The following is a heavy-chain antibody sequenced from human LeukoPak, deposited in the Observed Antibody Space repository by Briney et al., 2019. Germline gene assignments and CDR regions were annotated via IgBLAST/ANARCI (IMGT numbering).Heavy chain of an antibody. CDR2: ISGSSSYI. D-gene: IGHD3-22*01. V-gene: IGHV3-21*06. J-gene: IGHJ3*02. Sequence: GGSLRLSCAASGFTFSSYSMNWVRQAPGKGLEWVSSISGSSSYIYYADSVKGRFTISRDNAKNSLYLQMNSLRAEDTAVYYCARALYYYDSSGLGAFDIWGQGTMVTVSS. CDR3: ARALYYYDSSGLGAFDI. CDR1: GFTFSSYS.